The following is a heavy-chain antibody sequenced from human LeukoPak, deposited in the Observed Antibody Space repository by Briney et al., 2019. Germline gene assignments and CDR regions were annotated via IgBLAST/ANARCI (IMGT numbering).Heavy chain of an antibody. J-gene: IGHJ4*02. CDR1: GFTFSSYG. V-gene: IGHV3-30*03. CDR3: ARDLRPGSDYYDSSGYYPIDY. Sequence: PGGSLRLSCAASGFTFSSYGMHWVRQAPGKGLEWVAVISYDGSNKYYADSVKGRFTISRDNSKNTLYLQMNSLRAEDTAVYYCARDLRPGSDYYDSSGYYPIDYWGQGTLVTVSS. D-gene: IGHD3-22*01. CDR2: ISYDGSNK.